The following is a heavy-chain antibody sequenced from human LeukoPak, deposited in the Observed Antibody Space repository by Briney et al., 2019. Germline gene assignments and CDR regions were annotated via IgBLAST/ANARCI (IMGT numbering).Heavy chain of an antibody. Sequence: SQTLSLTCTVSGASISSGAYYWTWIRQPPGKGLEWIGYTSHSGNTYYNPSLKSRVTISVDRSKNQFSLKLRSVTAADTAVYYCARLVAPRIAVAGFDYWGQGTLVTVSS. V-gene: IGHV4-30-2*01. CDR1: GASISSGAYY. J-gene: IGHJ4*02. CDR3: ARLVAPRIAVAGFDY. CDR2: TSHSGNT. D-gene: IGHD6-19*01.